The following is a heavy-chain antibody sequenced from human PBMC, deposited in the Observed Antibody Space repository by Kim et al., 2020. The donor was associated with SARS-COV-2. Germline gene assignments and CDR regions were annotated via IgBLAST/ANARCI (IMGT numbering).Heavy chain of an antibody. J-gene: IGHJ6*01. CDR3: ARGITMVRGAHLLLYGMDV. V-gene: IGHV4-59*08. CDR2: IYYSGST. D-gene: IGHD3-10*01. Sequence: SETLSRTCTVSGGSISSYYWSWIRQPPGKGLEWIGYIYYSGSTNYNPSLKSRVTISVDTSKNQFSLKLSSVTAADTAVYYCARGITMVRGAHLLLYGMDV. CDR1: GGSISSYY.